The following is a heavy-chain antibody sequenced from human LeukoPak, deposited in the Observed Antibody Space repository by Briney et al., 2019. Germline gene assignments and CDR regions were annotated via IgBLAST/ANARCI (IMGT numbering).Heavy chain of an antibody. CDR2: IRRKANSSAT. J-gene: IGHJ5*02. D-gene: IGHD1-14*01. CDR1: GFTFSGSA. V-gene: IGHV3-73*01. CDR3: TRPLSQRYNRTDA. Sequence: GESLRLSRAASGFTFSGSAMRWVRQASGKGLEWVGCIRRKANSSATAYAASVKGRFTISRDDSKNTAYLKMNSLNTEDTAVYYCTRPLSQRYNRTDAWGQGTLVTVSS.